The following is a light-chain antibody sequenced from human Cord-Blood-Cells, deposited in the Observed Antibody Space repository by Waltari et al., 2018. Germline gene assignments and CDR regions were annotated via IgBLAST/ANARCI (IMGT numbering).Light chain of an antibody. CDR3: SSYTSSSTWV. Sequence: QSALTQSASVSGSPGQSITISCTGTSSDVGGYNYVSWYQQHPGKAPKLMIYDVSNRPSGVSNRFSGSNSGNTASLTISGLQAEDEADYYCSSYTSSSTWVFGGGTKLTVL. CDR1: SSDVGGYNY. J-gene: IGLJ3*02. CDR2: DVS. V-gene: IGLV2-14*01.